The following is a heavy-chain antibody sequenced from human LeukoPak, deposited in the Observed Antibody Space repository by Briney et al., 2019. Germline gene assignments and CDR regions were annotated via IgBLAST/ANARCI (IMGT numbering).Heavy chain of an antibody. CDR1: GFTFSSYA. CDR2: ISGIGGST. J-gene: IGHJ3*02. CDR3: AKASLYCANGVCYSWAFDI. D-gene: IGHD2-8*01. Sequence: GGSLRLSCAASGFTFSSYAMSWVRQAPGKGLEWVSAISGIGGSTYYADSVKGRFTISRDNSKNTLYLQMNSLRAEDTAVYYCAKASLYCANGVCYSWAFDIWGQGTMVTVSS. V-gene: IGHV3-23*01.